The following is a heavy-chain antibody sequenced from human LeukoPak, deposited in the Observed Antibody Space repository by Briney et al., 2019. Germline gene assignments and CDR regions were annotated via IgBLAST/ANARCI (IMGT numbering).Heavy chain of an antibody. CDR1: GGTFSSYT. Sequence: SVKVSCKASGGTFSSYTISWVRQDPGQGLEWMGGIIPILGIANYEQKFQGRVTITADKSTSTAYMVLSSLRSEDTAVYYCASHCSSTSCQDYWGQGTLVTVSS. D-gene: IGHD2-2*01. J-gene: IGHJ4*02. CDR3: ASHCSSTSCQDY. V-gene: IGHV1-69*10. CDR2: IIPILGIA.